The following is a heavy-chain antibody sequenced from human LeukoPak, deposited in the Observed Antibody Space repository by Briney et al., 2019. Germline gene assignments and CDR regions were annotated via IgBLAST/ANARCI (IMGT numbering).Heavy chain of an antibody. V-gene: IGHV4-59*01. D-gene: IGHD6-13*01. Sequence: PSETLSLTCTVSGGSISYFYWSWIRQPPGKGLEWIGYIYYSGSTNYNPSLKSRVTISVDTSKNQFSLKLSSVTAADTAVYYCARGRWYPDYWGQGTLVTVSS. CDR2: IYYSGST. CDR3: ARGRWYPDY. CDR1: GGSISYFY. J-gene: IGHJ4*02.